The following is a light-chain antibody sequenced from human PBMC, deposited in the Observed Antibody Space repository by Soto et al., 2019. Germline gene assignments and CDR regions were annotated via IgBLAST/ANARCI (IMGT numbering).Light chain of an antibody. CDR3: HQYDSWT. CDR2: GAS. J-gene: IGKJ1*01. V-gene: IGKV3-20*01. CDR1: QSFNSIY. Sequence: EIVLTQSPGTLSLSPGERATLSCRASQSFNSIYLAWYQQKPGQAPRLLIYGASSRVTGIPDRLSGSGSGTDFTLTISRLEPEDFAVYYCHQYDSWTFGQGTKVDI.